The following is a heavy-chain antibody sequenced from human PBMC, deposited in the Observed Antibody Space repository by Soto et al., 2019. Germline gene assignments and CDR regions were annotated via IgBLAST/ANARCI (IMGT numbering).Heavy chain of an antibody. V-gene: IGHV1-18*01. CDR2: ISAYNGNT. CDR3: ARELATVTLDAFDI. J-gene: IGHJ3*02. D-gene: IGHD4-4*01. CDR1: GYTFTNFG. Sequence: ASVKVSCKTSGYTFTNFGISWVRQAPGQGLEWMGWISAYNGNTNYAQKFRGRLTMTRDTSTSTVYMEMNSLRSDDTAVYYCARELATVTLDAFDIWGQGTMVTVSS.